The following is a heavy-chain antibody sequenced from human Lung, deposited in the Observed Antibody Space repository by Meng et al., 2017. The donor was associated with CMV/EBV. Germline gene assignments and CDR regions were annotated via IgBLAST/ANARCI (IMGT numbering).Heavy chain of an antibody. Sequence: GESLKISCAASGFSFSTFTMRLVRQAPGKGLGWVSTFDVNGGATLYSDSVKGRFTISRDTFENTLYLQMNSLSADDTALYYCAEGVTSGAHYRGFDLWGQGTKVTVSS. CDR1: GFSFSTFT. V-gene: IGHV3-23*01. D-gene: IGHD4/OR15-4a*01. CDR3: AEGVTSGAHYRGFDL. CDR2: FDVNGGAT. J-gene: IGHJ3*01.